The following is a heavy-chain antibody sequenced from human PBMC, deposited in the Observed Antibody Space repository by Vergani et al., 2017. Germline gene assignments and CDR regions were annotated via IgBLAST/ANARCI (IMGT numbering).Heavy chain of an antibody. Sequence: EVQLVESGGGLVKPGGSLRLSCAASGFTFSSYSMNWVRQAPGKGLEWVSSISSSSSYIYYADSVKGRFTISRDNAKNSLYLQMNSLRAEVTAVYYCAKPLARKIFGVVRGFGCWGEGTLVTVSS. J-gene: IGHJ4*02. V-gene: IGHV3-21*01. CDR1: GFTFSSYS. CDR3: AKPLARKIFGVVRGFGC. CDR2: ISSSSSYI. D-gene: IGHD3-3*01.